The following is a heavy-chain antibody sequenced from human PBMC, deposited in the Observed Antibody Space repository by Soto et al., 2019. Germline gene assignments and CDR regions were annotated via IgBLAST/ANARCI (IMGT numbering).Heavy chain of an antibody. CDR3: ARLWKRPTTGYYFDH. Sequence: QLQLQESGPGLVKPSETLSLTCTVSGGSISSSSYHWGWIRQPPGKGLEWIGTIYYSGSTYYNPSLQSRVTISVNTSKNRLSLQLNSVTAADTALFYCARLWKRPTTGYYFDHWGQGTLVTVSS. D-gene: IGHD3-3*01. V-gene: IGHV4-39*02. J-gene: IGHJ4*02. CDR1: GGSISSSSYH. CDR2: IYYSGST.